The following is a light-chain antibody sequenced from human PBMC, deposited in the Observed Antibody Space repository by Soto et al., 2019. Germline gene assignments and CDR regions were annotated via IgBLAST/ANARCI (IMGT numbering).Light chain of an antibody. Sequence: EFVLTQSPGTLSLSPGERATLSCRASQRLTTNYLAWYQQKPAQAPRLLIYDASRRATGSLYSFNGSGSGTDCTLTIARLEPEDFAVFYCQQGVTFGGGTKVDIK. CDR2: DAS. J-gene: IGKJ4*01. V-gene: IGKV3-20*01. CDR3: QQGVT. CDR1: QRLTTNY.